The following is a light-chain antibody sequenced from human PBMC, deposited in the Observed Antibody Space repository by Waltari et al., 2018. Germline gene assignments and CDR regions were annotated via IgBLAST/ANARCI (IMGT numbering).Light chain of an antibody. V-gene: IGLV1-51*01. Sequence: QSVLTQPPSVSAAPRQKVSISCSGSSSNIGNSSVSWFQQFPQAAPKLLIYDANKLPSGIPARFSASKSGTSATLGISGLQTGDEAIYHCGTWDNSLNIVIFGGGTKLTV. CDR1: SSNIGNSS. J-gene: IGLJ2*01. CDR2: DAN. CDR3: GTWDNSLNIVI.